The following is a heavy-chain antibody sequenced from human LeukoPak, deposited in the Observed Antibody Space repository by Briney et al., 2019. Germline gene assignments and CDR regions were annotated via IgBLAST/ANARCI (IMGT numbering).Heavy chain of an antibody. J-gene: IGHJ4*02. CDR2: INPSGGST. D-gene: IGHD3-3*01. Sequence: ASVKVSCKVSRYTFTSYYMHWVRQAPGQGLEWMGIINPSGGSTSYAQKFQGRVTMTRDTSISTAYMELSRLRSDDTAVYYCAREAVRTIFGVVIPRFDYWGQGTLVTVSS. CDR3: AREAVRTIFGVVIPRFDY. CDR1: RYTFTSYY. V-gene: IGHV1-46*01.